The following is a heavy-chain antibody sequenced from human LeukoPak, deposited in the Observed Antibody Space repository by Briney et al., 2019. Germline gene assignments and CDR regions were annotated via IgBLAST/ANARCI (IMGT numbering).Heavy chain of an antibody. D-gene: IGHD3-10*01. CDR2: ISGSGGST. V-gene: IGHV3-23*01. Sequence: GGSLRLSCAASGFTFSSHAMSWVRQAPGKGLEWVSAISGSGGSTYYADSVKGRFTISRDNSKNTLYLQMNSLRAEDTAVYYCAKDMKYYGSGSPYYFDYWGQGTLVTVSS. CDR3: AKDMKYYGSGSPYYFDY. CDR1: GFTFSSHA. J-gene: IGHJ4*02.